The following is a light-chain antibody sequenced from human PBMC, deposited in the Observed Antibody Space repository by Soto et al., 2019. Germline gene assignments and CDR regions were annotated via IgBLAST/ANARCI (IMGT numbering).Light chain of an antibody. CDR1: QGIGDT. CDR2: DTS. CDR3: QHYVNWPLT. Sequence: EIVMTQPPATLSVSPGEGATLSCRASQGIGDTLAWYQQKPGQTPRLLIYDTSIRATGVPARFSGSRSGAEFTLTISSLQSEDFAVYYCQHYVNWPLTFGGGTKVESK. V-gene: IGKV3-15*01. J-gene: IGKJ4*01.